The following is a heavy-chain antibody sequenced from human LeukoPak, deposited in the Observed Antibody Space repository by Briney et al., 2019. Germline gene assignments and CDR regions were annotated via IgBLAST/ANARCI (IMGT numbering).Heavy chain of an antibody. CDR1: GGSISSYY. V-gene: IGHV4-30-4*08. J-gene: IGHJ4*02. CDR3: ARDERRWFGSENY. D-gene: IGHD3-10*01. CDR2: IYYSGST. Sequence: SETLSLTCTVSGGSISSYYWSWIRQPPGKGLEWIGYIYYSGSTYYNPSLKSRVTISVDTSKNQFSLKLSSVTAADTAVYYCARDERRWFGSENYWGQGTLVTVSS.